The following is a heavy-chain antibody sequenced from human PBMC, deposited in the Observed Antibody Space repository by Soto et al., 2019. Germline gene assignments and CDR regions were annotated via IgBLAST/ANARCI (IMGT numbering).Heavy chain of an antibody. CDR1: GFTFSTYG. CDR3: AKELPQYPDAFDI. V-gene: IGHV3-30*18. J-gene: IGHJ3*02. CDR2: ISYDASNK. D-gene: IGHD2-15*01. Sequence: QVQLVESGGGVVQPGRSLRLSCAASGFTFSTYGMHWVRQAPGKGLEWVAVISYDASNKYYADSVKGRFTISRDNSKNTLYLQMSSLRAEDTAVYYCAKELPQYPDAFDIWGQGRMVTVSS.